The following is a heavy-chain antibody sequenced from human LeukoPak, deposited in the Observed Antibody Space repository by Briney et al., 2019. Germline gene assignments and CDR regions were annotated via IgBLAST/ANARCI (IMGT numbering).Heavy chain of an antibody. Sequence: GASVKVSCKASGYTFTGYYMHWVRQAPGLGLEWMGWINPNSGGTNYAQKFQGRVTMTRDTSISTAYMELSRLRSDDTAVYYCARDGGIVVVPAAIVEDYWGQGTLVTVSS. CDR3: ARDGGIVVVPAAIVEDY. J-gene: IGHJ4*02. D-gene: IGHD2-2*01. CDR2: INPNSGGT. CDR1: GYTFTGYY. V-gene: IGHV1-2*02.